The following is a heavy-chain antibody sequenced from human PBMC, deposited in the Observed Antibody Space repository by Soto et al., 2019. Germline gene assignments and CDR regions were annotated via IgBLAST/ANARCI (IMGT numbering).Heavy chain of an antibody. Sequence: SGGSLRLSCAASGFTFSSYSMNWVRQAPGKGLEWVSSISSSSSYIYYADSVKGRFTISRDNAKNSLYLQMNSLRAEDTAVYYCARAYTLYYYDSSGYYYWGQGTLVTVSS. CDR1: GFTFSSYS. D-gene: IGHD3-22*01. J-gene: IGHJ4*02. CDR3: ARAYTLYYYDSSGYYY. CDR2: ISSSSSYI. V-gene: IGHV3-21*01.